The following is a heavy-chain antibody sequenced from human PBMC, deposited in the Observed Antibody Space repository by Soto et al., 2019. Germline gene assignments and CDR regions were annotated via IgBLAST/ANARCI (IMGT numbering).Heavy chain of an antibody. D-gene: IGHD6-13*01. Sequence: SETLSLTCAVYGGSFSGYYWSWIRQPPGKGLEWIGYIYHSGSTYYNPSLKSRVTISVDRSKNQFSLKLSSVTAADTAVYYCAGVIAAAGPFDYWGQGTLVTVSS. J-gene: IGHJ4*02. CDR1: GGSFSGYY. CDR2: IYHSGST. V-gene: IGHV4-34*01. CDR3: AGVIAAAGPFDY.